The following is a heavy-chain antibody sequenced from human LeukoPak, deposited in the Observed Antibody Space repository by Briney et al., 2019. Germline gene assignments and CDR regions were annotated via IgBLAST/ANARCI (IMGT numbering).Heavy chain of an antibody. Sequence: GGSLRLSCAASGFTFSDHYMDWVRQAPGKGLEWVGRTRNKANSYTTEYAASVKGRFTISRDDPKNSLYLQMNSLKTEDTAVYYCTLWLGELAFDYWGQGTLVTVSS. CDR2: TRNKANSYTT. D-gene: IGHD3-10*01. J-gene: IGHJ4*02. CDR1: GFTFSDHY. CDR3: TLWLGELAFDY. V-gene: IGHV3-72*01.